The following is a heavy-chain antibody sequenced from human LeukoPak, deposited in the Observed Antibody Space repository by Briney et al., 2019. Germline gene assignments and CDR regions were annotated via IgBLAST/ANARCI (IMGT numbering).Heavy chain of an antibody. CDR1: GFTFSSHA. CDR2: ISGSGSST. J-gene: IGHJ4*02. V-gene: IGHV3-23*01. CDR3: AKEDRKHAEIDY. Sequence: PGGSLRLACAASGFTFSSHAIGSVRQAPGKGLGWVSPISGSGSSTYYTDSVKGRFTIYRDNSKTTLYLQMNSLRAEDTAVYYCAKEDRKHAEIDYWGQGTLVTVSS.